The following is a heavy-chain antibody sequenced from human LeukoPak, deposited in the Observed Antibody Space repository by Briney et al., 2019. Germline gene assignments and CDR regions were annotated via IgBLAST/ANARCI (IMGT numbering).Heavy chain of an antibody. V-gene: IGHV3-21*01. CDR3: ASQGYFGDYEGV. Sequence: GGSLRLSCAASGFTFSSYSMNWVRQAPGKGLEWVSSISSSSSYIYYADSVKGRFTISRDNAKNSPYLQMNSLRAEDTAVYYCASQGYFGDYEGVWGRGTTVTVS. CDR1: GFTFSSYS. D-gene: IGHD4-17*01. J-gene: IGHJ6*02. CDR2: ISSSSSYI.